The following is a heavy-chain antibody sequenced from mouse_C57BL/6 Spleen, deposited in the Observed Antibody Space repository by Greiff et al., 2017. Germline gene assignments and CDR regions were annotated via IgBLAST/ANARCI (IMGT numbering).Heavy chain of an antibody. J-gene: IGHJ2*01. Sequence: QVQLQQSGAELVRPGASVTLSCKASGYTFTDYEMHWVKQTPVHGLEWIGAIDPETGGTAYNQKFKGKAILTADKSSSTAYMERRSLTSEDSAVYYCTVGYFDYWGQGTTLTVSS. CDR2: IDPETGGT. CDR3: TVGYFDY. CDR1: GYTFTDYE. V-gene: IGHV1-15*01.